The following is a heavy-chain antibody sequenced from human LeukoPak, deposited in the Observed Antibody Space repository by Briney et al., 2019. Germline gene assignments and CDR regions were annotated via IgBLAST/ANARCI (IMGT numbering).Heavy chain of an antibody. V-gene: IGHV1-69*13. D-gene: IGHD5-18*01. CDR1: GGTFSSYA. J-gene: IGHJ3*02. CDR3: ASPGYSSALIAFDI. CDR2: IIPIFGTA. Sequence: SVKVSCKASGGTFSSYAISWVRQAPGQGLEWMGGIIPIFGTANYAQKFQGRVTITADESTSTAYMELSSLRSEDTAVYYCASPGYSSALIAFDIWGQGTMVTVSS.